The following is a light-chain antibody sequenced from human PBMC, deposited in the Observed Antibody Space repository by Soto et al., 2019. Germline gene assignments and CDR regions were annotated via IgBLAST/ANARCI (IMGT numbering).Light chain of an antibody. J-gene: IGKJ1*01. Sequence: EIVLTQSPGTLSLSPGERATLSCRASQSVSSNYLAWYQQKPGQAPRLLIYGASSRATGIPARFSGSGSGTDFTLTISSLEPEDFVVYYCQQYGSSPRTFGQGTKVDIK. CDR2: GAS. CDR1: QSVSSNY. V-gene: IGKV3-20*01. CDR3: QQYGSSPRT.